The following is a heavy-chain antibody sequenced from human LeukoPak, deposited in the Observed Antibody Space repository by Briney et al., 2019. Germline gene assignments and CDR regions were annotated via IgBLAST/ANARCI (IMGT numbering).Heavy chain of an antibody. CDR1: GGSFSGYY. Sequence: SETLSLTCAVYGGSFSGYYWGWIHQPPGKGLEWIGIIYYSGSTYYNPSLKGRVTISVDTSKNQFSLKLSSVTAADTAVYYCARAFRARYFDLWGQGTTVTVSS. CDR2: IYYSGST. V-gene: IGHV4-34*01. D-gene: IGHD1-1*01. CDR3: ARAFRARYFDL. J-gene: IGHJ6*02.